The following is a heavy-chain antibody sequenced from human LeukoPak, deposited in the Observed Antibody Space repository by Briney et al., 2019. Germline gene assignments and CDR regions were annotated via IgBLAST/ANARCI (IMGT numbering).Heavy chain of an antibody. CDR3: ARDRGSYPSYYFDY. CDR1: GFTFSSYS. CDR2: ISSSSSYI. J-gene: IGHJ4*02. Sequence: PGGSLRLSCAASGFTFSSYSMNWVRQAPGKGLEWVSSISSSSSYIYYADSVKGRFTISRDNAKNSLYLQMNSLRAEDTAVYYCARDRGSYPSYYFDYWGQGTLVTVSS. D-gene: IGHD1-26*01. V-gene: IGHV3-21*01.